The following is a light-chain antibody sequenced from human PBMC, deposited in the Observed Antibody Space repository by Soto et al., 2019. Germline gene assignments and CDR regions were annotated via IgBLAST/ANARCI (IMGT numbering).Light chain of an antibody. CDR1: QDISNW. CDR2: AAS. V-gene: IGKV1-12*01. J-gene: IGKJ1*01. Sequence: DIQMTQSPSSLSASVGDRVTITCQASQDISNWLAWYQQKPGKAPKLLIYAASSLQSGVPSRFSGSGSGTDFTLTISSLQPEDFATYYCQQANSFPWTFGQGTKVEIK. CDR3: QQANSFPWT.